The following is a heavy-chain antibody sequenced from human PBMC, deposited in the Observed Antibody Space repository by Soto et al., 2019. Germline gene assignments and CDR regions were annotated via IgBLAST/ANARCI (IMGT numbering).Heavy chain of an antibody. J-gene: IGHJ4*02. V-gene: IGHV1-2*02. CDR3: GRGRSGQIVVFY. D-gene: IGHD1-26*01. Sequence: ASVKVSFKASGYPFTGHYIHLVRQAPEQGPEWMGEIGPDSGATRYAEKFQGRVTMTLDTSITTVYMELKNLSPDDTAVYYCGRGRSGQIVVFYWGQGTTVTVSS. CDR2: IGPDSGAT. CDR1: GYPFTGHY.